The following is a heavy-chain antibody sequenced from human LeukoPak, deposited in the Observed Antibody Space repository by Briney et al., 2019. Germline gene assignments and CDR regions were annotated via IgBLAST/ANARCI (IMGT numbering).Heavy chain of an antibody. CDR2: ISAYNGNT. J-gene: IGHJ4*02. Sequence: ASVKVSCKASGYTFTSYGISWVRQAPGQGLEWMGWISAYNGNTNYAQKLQGRVTMTTDTSTSTAYMELRSLRSDDTAVYYCASITGYSSSWYVGKSYFDYWGQGTLVTVSS. V-gene: IGHV1-18*01. CDR1: GYTFTSYG. CDR3: ASITGYSSSWYVGKSYFDY. D-gene: IGHD6-13*01.